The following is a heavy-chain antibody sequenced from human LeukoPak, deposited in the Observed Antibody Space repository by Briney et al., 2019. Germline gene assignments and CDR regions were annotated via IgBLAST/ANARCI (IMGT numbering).Heavy chain of an antibody. CDR2: IIPIFGTT. Sequence: SVKVSCKASGGTFSSYAISWVRQAPGQGLEWMGGIIPIFGTTNYAQKFQGRVTITADESTSTAYRELSSLRSEDTAVYYCARAHLGGDYDILTGPYSPAGDYGMDVWGQGTLVTVSS. CDR3: ARAHLGGDYDILTGPYSPAGDYGMDV. D-gene: IGHD3-9*01. V-gene: IGHV1-69*01. CDR1: GGTFSSYA. J-gene: IGHJ6*02.